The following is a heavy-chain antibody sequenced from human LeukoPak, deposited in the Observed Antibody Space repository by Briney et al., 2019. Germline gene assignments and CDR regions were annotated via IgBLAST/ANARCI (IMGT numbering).Heavy chain of an antibody. CDR3: ARETLVGATSP. D-gene: IGHD1-26*01. J-gene: IGHJ5*02. CDR1: GGSISSYY. CDR2: IYYSGST. V-gene: IGHV4-59*12. Sequence: ASETLSLTCTVSGGSISSYYWSWIRQPPGKGLEWIGYIYYSGSTNYNPSLKSRVTISVDTSKNQFSLKLSPVTAADTAVYYCARETLVGATSPWGQGTLVTVSS.